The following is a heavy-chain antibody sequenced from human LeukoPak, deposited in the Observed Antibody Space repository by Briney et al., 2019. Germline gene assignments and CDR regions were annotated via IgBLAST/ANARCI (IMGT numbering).Heavy chain of an antibody. CDR1: GYTFTSYG. V-gene: IGHV1-18*01. CDR3: ARDLEYSSSSEWGY. J-gene: IGHJ4*02. Sequence: ASVKVSCTASGYTFTSYGISWVRQAPGQGLEWMGWISAYNGNTNYAQKLQGRVTMTTDTSTGTAYMELRSLRSDDTAVYYCARDLEYSSSSEWGYWGQGTLVTVSS. CDR2: ISAYNGNT. D-gene: IGHD6-6*01.